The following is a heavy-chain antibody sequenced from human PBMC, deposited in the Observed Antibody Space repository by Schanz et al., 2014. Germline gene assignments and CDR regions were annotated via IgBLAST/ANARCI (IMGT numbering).Heavy chain of an antibody. D-gene: IGHD6-6*01. CDR1: GGTFSTYP. J-gene: IGHJ4*02. CDR3: ARDQSPYTTSSDVRYFDY. Sequence: QVQLVQSGAEVKKPGSSMKVSCKASGGTFSTYPINWLRQAPGQGLEWMGRIIPILDVGNYAQQFQGRVTFTADKSTSTAYMELRSLRSDDTAVYYCARDQSPYTTSSDVRYFDYWGQGSLVTVSS. CDR2: IIPILDVG. V-gene: IGHV1-69*04.